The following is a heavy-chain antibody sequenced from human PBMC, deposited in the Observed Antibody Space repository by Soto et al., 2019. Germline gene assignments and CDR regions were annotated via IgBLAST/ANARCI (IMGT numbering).Heavy chain of an antibody. V-gene: IGHV3-21*01. D-gene: IGHD6-6*01. CDR2: ISSSGSYI. J-gene: IGHJ6*03. Sequence: EVQLVESGGGLVKPGGSLRLSCAASGFTFSSYSMNWVRQAPGKGLEWVSSISSSGSYIYYADSVKGRFTISRDNAKNSLYLQMNSLRAEDTAVYYCARDSGSSSFYYYYYMDVWGKGTTVTVSS. CDR3: ARDSGSSSFYYYYYMDV. CDR1: GFTFSSYS.